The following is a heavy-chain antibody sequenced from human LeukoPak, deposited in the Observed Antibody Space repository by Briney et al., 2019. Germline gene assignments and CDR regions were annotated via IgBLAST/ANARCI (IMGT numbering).Heavy chain of an antibody. CDR2: ISWNSVSI. V-gene: IGHV3-9*03. J-gene: IGHJ6*02. Sequence: GGSLRLSCAASGFTFDDYAMHWVRQAPGKGLEWVSGISWNSVSIGYADSVKGRFTISRDNAKNPLYLQMNSLRAEDMALYYCARDPTLGGGSYYYYYGMDVWGQGTTVTVSS. CDR1: GFTFDDYA. D-gene: IGHD3-16*01. CDR3: ARDPTLGGGSYYYYYGMDV.